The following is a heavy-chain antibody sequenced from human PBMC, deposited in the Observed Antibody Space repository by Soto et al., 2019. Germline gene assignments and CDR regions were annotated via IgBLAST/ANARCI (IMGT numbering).Heavy chain of an antibody. Sequence: ASVKVSFKASGYTFTGYYMHWVRQAPGQGLEWMGWINPNSGGTNYAQKFQGRVTMTRDTSISTAYMELSRLRSDDTAVYYCARAELLWFGELGSYFDYWGQGTLVTVSS. D-gene: IGHD3-10*01. CDR1: GYTFTGYY. J-gene: IGHJ4*02. CDR2: INPNSGGT. V-gene: IGHV1-2*02. CDR3: ARAELLWFGELGSYFDY.